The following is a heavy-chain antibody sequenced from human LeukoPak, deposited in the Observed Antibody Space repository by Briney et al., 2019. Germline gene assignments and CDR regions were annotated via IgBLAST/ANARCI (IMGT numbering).Heavy chain of an antibody. V-gene: IGHV1-2*02. CDR1: GYTFTGYY. Sequence: ASVKVSCKASGYTFTGYYIHWVRQAPGEGLEWMGWINPNGGGTNYAQKFQGRVTMTRDTSISTAYMEMSRLRSDDTALYYCAGGITGGDYWGQGTLVTVSS. J-gene: IGHJ4*02. D-gene: IGHD1-14*01. CDR3: AGGITGGDY. CDR2: INPNGGGT.